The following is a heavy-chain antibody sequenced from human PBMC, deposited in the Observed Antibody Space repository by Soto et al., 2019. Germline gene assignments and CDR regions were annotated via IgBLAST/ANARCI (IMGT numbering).Heavy chain of an antibody. Sequence: PSETLSLTCTVSGGSISSSSYYWGWIRQPPGKGLEWIGSIYYSGSTYYNPSLTSRVTISVDTSKNQFSLKLSSVTAADTAVYYCGVATIPTISSYYYYGMDVWGQGTTVTVSS. CDR1: GGSISSSSYY. D-gene: IGHD5-12*01. V-gene: IGHV4-39*01. J-gene: IGHJ6*02. CDR3: GVATIPTISSYYYYGMDV. CDR2: IYYSGST.